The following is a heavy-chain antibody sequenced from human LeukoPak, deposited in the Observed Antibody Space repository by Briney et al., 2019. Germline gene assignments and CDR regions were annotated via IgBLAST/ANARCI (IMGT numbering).Heavy chain of an antibody. CDR2: ISGSGGST. V-gene: IGHV3-23*01. CDR1: GFTFSNSW. Sequence: PGGSLRLSCLASGFTFSNSWMTWVRQAPGKGLEWVSAISGSGGSTYYADSVKGRFTISRDNSKNTLYLQMNSLRAEDTAVYYCAKDVAVTAPNAFDIWGQGTMVTVSS. J-gene: IGHJ3*02. D-gene: IGHD2-21*02. CDR3: AKDVAVTAPNAFDI.